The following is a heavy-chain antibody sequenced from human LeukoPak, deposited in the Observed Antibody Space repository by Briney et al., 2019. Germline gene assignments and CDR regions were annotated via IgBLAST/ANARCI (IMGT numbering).Heavy chain of an antibody. CDR3: AKDKHYYGSGSYGPFDY. V-gene: IGHV3-23*01. CDR1: GFTFSSYA. Sequence: GGSLRLSCAASGFTFSSYAMSWVRQAPGKGLEWVSAISGSGGSTYYADSVKGRFTISRDNSKNTLYLQMNSLRAEDTAVYYCAKDKHYYGSGSYGPFDYWGQGALVTVSS. J-gene: IGHJ4*02. CDR2: ISGSGGST. D-gene: IGHD3-10*01.